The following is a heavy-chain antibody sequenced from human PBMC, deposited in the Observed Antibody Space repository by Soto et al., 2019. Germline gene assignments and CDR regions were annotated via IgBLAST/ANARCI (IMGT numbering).Heavy chain of an antibody. CDR3: ARSAGGNSFFNY. CDR1: GGSISSSEW. V-gene: IGHV4-4*02. CDR2: IYQGGTT. Sequence: SETLSLTCAVSGGSISSSEWWSWVRQSPGKGLEWIGEIYQGGTTNYNPSLRSRVIISIDRSKNQFSLKPNSMTAADTAVYYCARSAGGNSFFNYWGQGTLVTVSS. J-gene: IGHJ4*02. D-gene: IGHD2-21*02.